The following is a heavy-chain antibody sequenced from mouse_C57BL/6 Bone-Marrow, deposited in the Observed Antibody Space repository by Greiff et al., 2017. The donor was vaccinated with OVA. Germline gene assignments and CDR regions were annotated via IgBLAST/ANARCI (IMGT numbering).Heavy chain of an antibody. CDR1: GYTFTGYW. CDR3: AGYAMDY. J-gene: IGHJ4*01. CDR2: ILPGSGST. V-gene: IGHV1-9*01. Sequence: VQLQQSGAELMKPGASVKLSCKATGYTFTGYWIEWVKQRPGHGLEWIGEILPGSGSTNSNEKFKGKATFTADTSSNTAYMQLSSLTTEDSAIYYCAGYAMDYWGQGTSVTVSS.